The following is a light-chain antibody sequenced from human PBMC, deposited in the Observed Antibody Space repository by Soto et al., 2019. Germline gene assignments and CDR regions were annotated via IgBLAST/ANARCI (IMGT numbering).Light chain of an antibody. Sequence: DIQMTQSPSTLSASVGDRVTITCRASQSISSWLAWYQQKPGKAPKLLIYKASSLESGVPSRFSGSGSGTEFTLTTSSLQPDDFATYYRQQYNHYPWTFGQGTKVEIK. CDR3: QQYNHYPWT. V-gene: IGKV1-5*03. J-gene: IGKJ1*01. CDR1: QSISSW. CDR2: KAS.